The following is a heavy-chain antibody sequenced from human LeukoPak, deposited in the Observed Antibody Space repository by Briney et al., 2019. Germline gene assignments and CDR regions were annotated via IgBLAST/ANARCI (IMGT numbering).Heavy chain of an antibody. CDR1: GFTFSNAW. Sequence: GGSLRLSCAASGFTFSNAWMSWVRQAPGKGLEWVGRIKSKTDGGTTDYTAPVKGRFTVSRDDSKNTLYLQMNSLITEDTAVYYCTTFLVYYGSGGYYKVDYWGQGTLVTVSP. CDR3: TTFLVYYGSGGYYKVDY. J-gene: IGHJ4*02. CDR2: IKSKTDGGTT. D-gene: IGHD3-10*01. V-gene: IGHV3-15*01.